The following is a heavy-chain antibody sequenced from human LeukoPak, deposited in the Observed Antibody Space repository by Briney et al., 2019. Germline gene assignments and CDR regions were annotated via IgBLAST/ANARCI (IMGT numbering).Heavy chain of an antibody. CDR3: VTSVDYYCLDY. V-gene: IGHV3-23*01. J-gene: IGHJ4*02. Sequence: GGSLRLSCAASGFTFINSAMSWVRQAPGKGLEWVSTISGRGGSTNYADSVKGRFTISRDNSKNTVYLQMNSLRADDTAVYYCVTSVDYYCLDYWGQGALVTVSS. D-gene: IGHD3-10*01. CDR1: GFTFINSA. CDR2: ISGRGGST.